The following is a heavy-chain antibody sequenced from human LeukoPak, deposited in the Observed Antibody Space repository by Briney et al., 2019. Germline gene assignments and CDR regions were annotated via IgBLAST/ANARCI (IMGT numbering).Heavy chain of an antibody. Sequence: GASVKVSCKASGGTFSSYAISWVRQAPGQGLEWMGGIIPIFGTVDYAQKFQGRVTMTRDMSTSTVYMELSSLRSEDTAVYYCARDRGYDSSGYYWYFDLWGRGTLVTVSS. D-gene: IGHD3-22*01. J-gene: IGHJ2*01. V-gene: IGHV1-69*05. CDR1: GGTFSSYA. CDR3: ARDRGYDSSGYYWYFDL. CDR2: IIPIFGTV.